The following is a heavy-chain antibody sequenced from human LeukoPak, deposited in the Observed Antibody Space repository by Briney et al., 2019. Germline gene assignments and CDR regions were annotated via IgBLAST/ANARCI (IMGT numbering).Heavy chain of an antibody. CDR3: ATQARIVGATGYFDY. V-gene: IGHV4-59*08. Sequence: PSETLSLTCSVSGGSISSYYWSWIRQPPGKGLEWIGYIFYSGSTNYNPSLKSRVTVSLDTSKNQFSLKLSSVTAADTAVYYCATQARIVGATGYFDYWAREPWSPSPQ. CDR2: IFYSGST. J-gene: IGHJ4*02. CDR1: GGSISSYY. D-gene: IGHD1-26*01.